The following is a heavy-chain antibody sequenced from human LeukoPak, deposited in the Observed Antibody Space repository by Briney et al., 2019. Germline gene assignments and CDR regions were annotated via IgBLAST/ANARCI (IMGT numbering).Heavy chain of an antibody. V-gene: IGHV3-48*02. J-gene: IGHJ4*02. CDR3: ARDRYYYDSRGEFDY. CDR1: GFTFSNAW. Sequence: GGSLRLSCAASGFTFSNAWMSWVRQAPGKGLEWVSYISSSSSTIYFADSVKGRFTISRDNAKNSLYLQMNSLRDEDTAVYYCARDRYYYDSRGEFDYWGQGTLVTVSS. D-gene: IGHD3-22*01. CDR2: ISSSSSTI.